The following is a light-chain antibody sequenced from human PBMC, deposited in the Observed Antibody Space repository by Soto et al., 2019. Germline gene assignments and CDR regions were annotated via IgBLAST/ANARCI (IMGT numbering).Light chain of an antibody. CDR2: EVS. V-gene: IGLV2-18*02. CDR1: SSDVGSYNR. Sequence: QSALTQPPSVSGSPGQSVTISCTGTSSDVGSYNRVSWYQQPPGTAPKLMIYEVSNRPSGVPDRFSGSKSGNTASLTISGLQAEDEADYYCSAYTTSSTYAFGTGTKVTV. J-gene: IGLJ1*01. CDR3: SAYTTSSTYA.